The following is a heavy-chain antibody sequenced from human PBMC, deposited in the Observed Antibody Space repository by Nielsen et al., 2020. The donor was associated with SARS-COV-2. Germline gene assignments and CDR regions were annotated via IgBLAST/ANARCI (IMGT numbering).Heavy chain of an antibody. J-gene: IGHJ4*02. CDR2: VSSSGGST. V-gene: IGHV3-23*01. CDR1: GFTFNIYA. D-gene: IGHD1-26*01. Sequence: GESLKISCAASGFTFNIYAMAWVRRAPGRGLQWVTGVSSSGGSTYYADSVKGRFTISRDNSKNTLYLQMNSLRAEDTAVYYCAMSKKEGWELLSYWGQGTLVTVSS. CDR3: AMSKKEGWELLSY.